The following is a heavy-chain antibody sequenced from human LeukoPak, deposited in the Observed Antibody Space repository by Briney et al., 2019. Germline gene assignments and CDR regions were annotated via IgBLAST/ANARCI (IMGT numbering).Heavy chain of an antibody. V-gene: IGHV4-34*01. CDR3: ARQPRSSPYFCDY. D-gene: IGHD6-6*01. Sequence: PSETLSLTCAVYGGSFSGYYWSWIRQPPGKGLEWIGEINHSGSTNYNPSLKSRVTISIDTSKNQFSLKVSSVTAADTAVYYCARQPRSSPYFCDYWGQGTLVTVSS. CDR2: INHSGST. CDR1: GGSFSGYY. J-gene: IGHJ4*02.